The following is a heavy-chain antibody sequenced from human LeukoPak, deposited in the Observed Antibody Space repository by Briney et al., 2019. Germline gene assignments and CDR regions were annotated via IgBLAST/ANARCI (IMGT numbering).Heavy chain of an antibody. V-gene: IGHV1-18*01. CDR2: ISPSNGNT. CDR1: GYTFTSYG. D-gene: IGHD6-13*01. Sequence: VKVSCQASGYTFTSYGFGGLRQAPAQGLEGMGWISPSNGNTNYAQKLQGRVTMTTDTSTSTAYMELRSLRSDDTAVYYCARESSPGAFDIWGQGTMVTVSS. CDR3: ARESSPGAFDI. J-gene: IGHJ3*02.